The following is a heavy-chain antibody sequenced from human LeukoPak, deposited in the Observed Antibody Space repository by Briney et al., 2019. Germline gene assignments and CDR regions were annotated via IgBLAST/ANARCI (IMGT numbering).Heavy chain of an antibody. CDR2: IYYSGST. D-gene: IGHD5-18*01. CDR1: GGSITGYY. CDR3: ARDFDSYGYDY. Sequence: SETLSLTCTVSGGSITGYYWSWIRQPPGEGLEWIGYIYYSGSTNYNPSLKSRVSMSVDTSKNQFSLKLSSVTAADTAFYYCARDFDSYGYDYWGQGTLVTVSS. J-gene: IGHJ4*02. V-gene: IGHV4-59*01.